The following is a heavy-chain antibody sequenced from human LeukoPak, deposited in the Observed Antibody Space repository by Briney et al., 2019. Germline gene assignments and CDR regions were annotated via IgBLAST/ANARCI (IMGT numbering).Heavy chain of an antibody. D-gene: IGHD3-16*01. J-gene: IGHJ5*02. CDR3: ARDRKGERWFDP. CDR1: GYTFTSYY. V-gene: IGHV1-46*01. Sequence: AASVKVSCKASGYTFTSYYMHWVRQAPGQGLEWMGIINPSGGSTTYAQKFQGRVTMTRDMSTSTVSMELSSLRSEDTAVYYCARDRKGERWFDPWGQGTLVTVSS. CDR2: INPSGGST.